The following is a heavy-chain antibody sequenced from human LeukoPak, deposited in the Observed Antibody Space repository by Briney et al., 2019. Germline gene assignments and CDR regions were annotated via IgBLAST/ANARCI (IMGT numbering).Heavy chain of an antibody. D-gene: IGHD2-15*01. CDR2: INHSGST. CDR1: GGSFSGYY. Sequence: SETLSLTCAVYGGSFSGYYWSWIRQPPGRGLEWIGEINHSGSTNYNPSLKSRVTISVDTSKNQFSLKLSSVTAADTAVYYCARGGDDAVVVVAAMGSLGWFDPWGQGTLVTVSS. J-gene: IGHJ5*02. CDR3: ARGGDDAVVVVAAMGSLGWFDP. V-gene: IGHV4-34*01.